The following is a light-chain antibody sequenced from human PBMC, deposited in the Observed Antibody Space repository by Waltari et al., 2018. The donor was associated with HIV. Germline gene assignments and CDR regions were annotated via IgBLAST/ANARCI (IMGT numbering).Light chain of an antibody. V-gene: IGLV2-14*01. CDR3: SSYTTDITVV. CDR1: TNDIGAYNY. CDR2: QVT. J-gene: IGLJ2*01. Sequence: QSALTQPASVSGSPGQSITLSCTGTTNDIGAYNYVSWYQLLPGRPPKVIIFQVTERPSGVSSRFSGDKSGNTASLAISGLQPEDEADYFCSSYTTDITVVFGGGTRLTVL.